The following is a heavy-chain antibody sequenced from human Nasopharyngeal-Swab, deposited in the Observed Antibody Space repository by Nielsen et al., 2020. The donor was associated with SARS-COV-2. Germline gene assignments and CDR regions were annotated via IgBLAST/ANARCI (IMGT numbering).Heavy chain of an antibody. CDR2: ISGSGGST. V-gene: IGHV3-23*01. D-gene: IGHD2-2*01. J-gene: IGHJ4*02. CDR3: AKDEYIVVVPAALRLDY. Sequence: VRQAPGKGLEWVSAISGSGGSTYYADSVKGRFTISRDNSKNTLYLQMNSLRAEDTAVYYCAKDEYIVVVPAALRLDYWGQGTLVTVFS.